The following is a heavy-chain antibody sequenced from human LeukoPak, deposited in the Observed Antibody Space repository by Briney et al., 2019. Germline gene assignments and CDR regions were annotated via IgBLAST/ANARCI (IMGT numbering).Heavy chain of an antibody. D-gene: IGHD1-26*01. J-gene: IGHJ4*02. CDR1: GGTFSGYA. CDR2: IIPIFGTA. CDR3: AREIGVGATDY. Sequence: SVKVSCKASGGTFSGYAISWVRQAPGQGLEWMGGIIPIFGTANYAQKFQGRVTITADESTSTAYMELSSLRSEDTAVYYCAREIGVGATDYWGQGTLVTVSS. V-gene: IGHV1-69*01.